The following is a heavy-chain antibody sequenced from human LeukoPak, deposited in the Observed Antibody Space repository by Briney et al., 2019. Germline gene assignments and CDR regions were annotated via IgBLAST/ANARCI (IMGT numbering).Heavy chain of an antibody. J-gene: IGHJ5*02. CDR1: GGSIGLYH. Sequence: SETLSLTCTVSGGSIGLYHWTWIRQPPGKGLEWIGYIYYNGSTKYNVSLKSRVTISVHTSKNQSSLRLSSVTAADTAVYYCARDRAAGSDWLDPWRQGTLVTVSS. V-gene: IGHV4-59*01. D-gene: IGHD3-10*01. CDR2: IYYNGST. CDR3: ARDRAAGSDWLDP.